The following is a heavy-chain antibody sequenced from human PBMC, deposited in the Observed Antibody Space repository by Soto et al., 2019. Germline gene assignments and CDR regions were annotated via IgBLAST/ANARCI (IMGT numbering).Heavy chain of an antibody. CDR2: ISYDGSNK. J-gene: IGHJ4*02. Sequence: GGSLRLSCAASGFTFSSYGMHWVRQAPGKGLEWVAVISYDGSNKYYADSVKGRFTISGDNSKNTLYLQMNSLRAEDTAVYYCAKNLWDVVVTAPATYWGQGTLVTVS. CDR1: GFTFSSYG. CDR3: AKNLWDVVVTAPATY. V-gene: IGHV3-30*18. D-gene: IGHD2-21*02.